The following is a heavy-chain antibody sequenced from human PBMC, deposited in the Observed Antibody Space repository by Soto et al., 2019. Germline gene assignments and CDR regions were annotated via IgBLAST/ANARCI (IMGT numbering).Heavy chain of an antibody. V-gene: IGHV3-53*01. CDR3: ARTRSYHGPPYYYYGMDV. Sequence: PGGSLRLSCAASGFTVSSNYMSCGRHSPGKGLEWLSVIYSGGSTYYADSVKGRFTISRDNSKNTLYLQMNSLRAEDTAVYYCARTRSYHGPPYYYYGMDVWGQGTTVTVSS. J-gene: IGHJ6*02. CDR2: IYSGGST. D-gene: IGHD2-2*01. CDR1: GFTVSSNY.